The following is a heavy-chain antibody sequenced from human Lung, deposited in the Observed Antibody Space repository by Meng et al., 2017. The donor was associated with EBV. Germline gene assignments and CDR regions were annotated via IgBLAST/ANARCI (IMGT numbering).Heavy chain of an antibody. J-gene: IGHJ4*02. V-gene: IGHV4-34*01. Sequence: QVQLQQWGAALLKPSETLSLTCAVCGGSFSGYYWSCIRQPPGKGLEWIGEISHSGTTNYTPSLKSRVTISVNKSKNQFSLKLTSVTAADTAVYYCARIEGYDRLYYFGQWGRGTLVTVFS. CDR3: ARIEGYDRLYYFGQ. CDR1: GGSFSGYY. CDR2: ISHSGTT. D-gene: IGHD5-12*01.